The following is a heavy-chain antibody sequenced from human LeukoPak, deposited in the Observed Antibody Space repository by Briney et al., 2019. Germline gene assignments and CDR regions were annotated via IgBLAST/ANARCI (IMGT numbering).Heavy chain of an antibody. CDR1: GFTFRKYA. CDR3: AREMTVTGDAFDI. Sequence: PGGSLRLSCAASGFTFRKYAMHWVRQAPGKGLEYVSGISSNGGSTSYANSVRGRFTISRDNSKNTLYPQMGSLRAEDMAVYYCAREMTVTGDAFDIWGQGTMVTVSS. J-gene: IGHJ3*02. CDR2: ISSNGGST. V-gene: IGHV3-64*01. D-gene: IGHD4-17*01.